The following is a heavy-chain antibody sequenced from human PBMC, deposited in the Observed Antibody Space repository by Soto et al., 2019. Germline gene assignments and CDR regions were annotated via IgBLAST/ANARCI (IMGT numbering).Heavy chain of an antibody. J-gene: IGHJ4*02. Sequence: QLQLQESGPGLVKPSETLSLTCTVSGGSISSSSYYWGWIRQPPGKGLGWIGTIYYSGSTYYNPYLKSRVTISVDTSKNQFSLKLSSVTAADTAVYYCARHSGYGPQIDYWGQGTLLTVSS. V-gene: IGHV4-39*01. CDR1: GGSISSSSYY. D-gene: IGHD5-12*01. CDR2: IYYSGST. CDR3: ARHSGYGPQIDY.